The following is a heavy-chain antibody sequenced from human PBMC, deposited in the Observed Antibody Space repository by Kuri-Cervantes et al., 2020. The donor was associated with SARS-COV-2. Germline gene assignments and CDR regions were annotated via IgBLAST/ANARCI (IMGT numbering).Heavy chain of an antibody. V-gene: IGHV3-33*08. CDR3: ARGTDIYDFWSGYPTEYYYYALDV. CDR1: GFTFSSYA. J-gene: IGHJ6*02. Sequence: GESLKISCAASGFTFSSYAMHWVRQAPGKGLEWVTVIWNDGSNKYYADSVKGRFTIPRDNSKNTLYLQMNSLRAEDTAVYYCARGTDIYDFWSGYPTEYYYYALDVWGQGTTVTVSS. D-gene: IGHD3-3*01. CDR2: IWNDGSNK.